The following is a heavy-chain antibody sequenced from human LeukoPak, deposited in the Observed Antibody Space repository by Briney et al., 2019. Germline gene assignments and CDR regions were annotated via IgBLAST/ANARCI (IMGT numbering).Heavy chain of an antibody. CDR1: GGTFSSYA. CDR3: AQVSGISTNGMDV. CDR2: IIPILGIA. Sequence: SVKVTCKASGGTFSSYAISWVRQAPGQGLEWMGRIIPILGIANYAQKFQGRVTITADKSTSTAYMELSSLRSEDTAVYYCAQVSGISTNGMDVWGQGTTVTVSS. D-gene: IGHD2-2*01. V-gene: IGHV1-69*04. J-gene: IGHJ6*02.